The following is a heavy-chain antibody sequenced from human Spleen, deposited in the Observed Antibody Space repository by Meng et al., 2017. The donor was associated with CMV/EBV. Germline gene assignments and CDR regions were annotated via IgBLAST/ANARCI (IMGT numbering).Heavy chain of an antibody. Sequence: QIPLKASGPTLVKPTQTLPLTCIFSGFSLSTSGVGVGWIRQPPGKALEWLALIYWDDDKRYSPSLKSRLTITKDTSKNQVVLTMTNMDPVDTATYYCAHRRGTFGGVTNWFDPWGQGTLVTVSS. D-gene: IGHD3-16*01. CDR2: IYWDDDK. J-gene: IGHJ5*02. CDR3: AHRRGTFGGVTNWFDP. CDR1: GFSLSTSGVG. V-gene: IGHV2-5*02.